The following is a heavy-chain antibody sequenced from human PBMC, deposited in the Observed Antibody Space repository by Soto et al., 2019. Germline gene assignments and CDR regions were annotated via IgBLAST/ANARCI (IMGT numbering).Heavy chain of an antibody. J-gene: IGHJ6*03. CDR1: GFTFDDYA. CDR3: AKAYGSGSLKYYYYYYYMDV. CDR2: ISWNSGSI. Sequence: GGSLRLSCAASGFTFDDYAMHWVRQAPGKGLEWVSGISWNSGSIGYADSVKGRFTISRDNAKNSLYLQMNSLRAEDTALYYCAKAYGSGSLKYYYYYYYMDVWGKGTTVTVSS. D-gene: IGHD3-10*01. V-gene: IGHV3-9*01.